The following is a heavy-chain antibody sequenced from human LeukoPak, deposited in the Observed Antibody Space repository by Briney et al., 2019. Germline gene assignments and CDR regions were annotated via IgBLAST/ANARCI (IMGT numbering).Heavy chain of an antibody. CDR3: ARVSAPRPFGAAAGPFDY. Sequence: ASVKVSCTASGYTFTSYYMHWVRQAPGQGLEWMGIINPSGGSTSYAQKFQGRVTMTRDTSTSTVYMELSSLRSEDTAVYYCARVSAPRPFGAAAGPFDYWGQGTLVTVSS. CDR2: INPSGGST. CDR1: GYTFTSYY. J-gene: IGHJ4*02. V-gene: IGHV1-46*01. D-gene: IGHD6-13*01.